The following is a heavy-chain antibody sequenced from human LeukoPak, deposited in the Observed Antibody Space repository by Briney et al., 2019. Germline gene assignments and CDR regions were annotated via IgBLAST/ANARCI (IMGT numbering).Heavy chain of an antibody. D-gene: IGHD3-22*01. J-gene: IGHJ4*02. CDR2: IYYTGSI. CDR1: GVSISSGDYY. V-gene: IGHV4-30-4*02. CDR3: ASLRSDSSGYYNLRIDY. Sequence: SETLSLTCIVSGVSISSGDYYWSWIRQSPGKGLEWIGYIYYTGSISYNPSLRSRLTISVDTSKNQFSLKLSSVTAADTAVYYCASLRSDSSGYYNLRIDYWGQGTLVTVSS.